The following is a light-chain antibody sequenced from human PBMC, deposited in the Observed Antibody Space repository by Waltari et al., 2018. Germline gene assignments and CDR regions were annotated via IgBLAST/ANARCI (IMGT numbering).Light chain of an antibody. Sequence: QSVLTQPPSVSEAPRQRVTISCSGSSSNIGNYAVNWYQQLPGKAPKLLIYYDDLLPSGVSDRFSGSKSGTSASLAISGLQSEDEADYYCAAWDDSLSRVVFGGGTKLTVL. V-gene: IGLV1-36*01. CDR3: AAWDDSLSRVV. J-gene: IGLJ2*01. CDR2: YDD. CDR1: SSNIGNYA.